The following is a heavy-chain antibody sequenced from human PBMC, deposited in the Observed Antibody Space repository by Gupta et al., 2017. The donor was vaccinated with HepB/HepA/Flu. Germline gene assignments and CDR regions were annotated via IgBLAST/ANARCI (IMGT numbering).Heavy chain of an antibody. Sequence: QVQLVQSGAEVKKPGASVKVSCKVSGYTLTELSMHWVRQAPGKGLEWMGGFDPEDGETIYAQKLKGRVTMTEDTSTDTAYMELSSLRSEDTAVYYCATSPSQYSSSTICYLPNWFDPWVQGTLVTVYS. CDR3: ATSPSQYSSSTICYLPNWFDP. V-gene: IGHV1-24*01. J-gene: IGHJ5*02. D-gene: IGHD2-2*01. CDR2: FDPEDGET. CDR1: GYTLTELS.